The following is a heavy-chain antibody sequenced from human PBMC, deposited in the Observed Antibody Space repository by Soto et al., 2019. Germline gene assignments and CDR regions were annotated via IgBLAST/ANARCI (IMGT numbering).Heavy chain of an antibody. D-gene: IGHD5-12*01. CDR3: ARRQYSGYDFDY. V-gene: IGHV4-59*08. Sequence: SETLSLTCTVSGGSISSYYWSWIRQPPGKGLEWIGYIYYSGSTNYNPSLKSRVTISVDTSKNQFSLKLSSVTAADTAVYYCARRQYSGYDFDYWGQGTLVTSPQ. CDR1: GGSISSYY. CDR2: IYYSGST. J-gene: IGHJ4*02.